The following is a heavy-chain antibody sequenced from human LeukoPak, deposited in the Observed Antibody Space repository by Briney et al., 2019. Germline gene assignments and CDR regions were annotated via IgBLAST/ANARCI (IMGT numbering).Heavy chain of an antibody. CDR2: ISYDGSNK. CDR1: GFTFSSYG. Sequence: GRSLRLSCAASGFTFSSYGMHWVRQAPVKGLEWVAVISYDGSNKYYADSVKGRFTISRDNSKNTLYLQMNSLRAEDTAVYYCAKVGKGLLWFGDGIDYWGQGTLVTVSS. V-gene: IGHV3-30*18. D-gene: IGHD3-10*01. J-gene: IGHJ4*02. CDR3: AKVGKGLLWFGDGIDY.